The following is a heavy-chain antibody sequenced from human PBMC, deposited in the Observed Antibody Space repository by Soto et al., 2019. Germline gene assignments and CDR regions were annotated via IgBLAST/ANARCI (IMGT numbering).Heavy chain of an antibody. CDR2: ISAYNGNT. J-gene: IGHJ4*02. CDR1: GYTFTSYG. CDR3: ARTYDFWYLDY. Sequence: ASVKVSCKASGYTFTSYGINWVRQAPGQGLEWMGWISAYNGNTNYAQKLQGRLTISKDTSKSQVVLTMTNMDPVDTATYYCARTYDFWYLDYWGQGTLVTVSS. D-gene: IGHD3-3*01. V-gene: IGHV1-18*01.